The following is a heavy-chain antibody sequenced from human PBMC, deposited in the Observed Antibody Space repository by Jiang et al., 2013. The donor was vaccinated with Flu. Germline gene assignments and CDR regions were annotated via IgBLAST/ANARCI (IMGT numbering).Heavy chain of an antibody. D-gene: IGHD6-13*01. CDR2: IYPGDSDT. Sequence: FTSYWIGWVRQMPGKGLEWMGIIYPGDSDTRYSPSFQGQVTISADKSISTAYLQWSSLRASDTAMYYCATGPYSSSWSDYWGQGTLVTVSS. J-gene: IGHJ4*02. CDR3: ATGPYSSSWSDY. V-gene: IGHV5-51*01. CDR1: FTSYW.